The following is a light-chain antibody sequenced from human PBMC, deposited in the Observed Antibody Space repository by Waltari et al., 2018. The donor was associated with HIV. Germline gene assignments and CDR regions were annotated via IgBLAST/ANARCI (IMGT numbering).Light chain of an antibody. CDR1: SSDVGGYKY. CDR2: DVS. J-gene: IGLJ2*01. CDR3: SSYAGSNNWVV. V-gene: IGLV2-8*01. Sequence: QSALPQPPSASGSPGQSVTISCTGTSSDVGGYKYVSSYQQHPGKAPKLMIYDVSKRPSGVPDRFSGSKSGNTASLTVSGLQAEDEADYYCSSYAGSNNWVVFGGGTKLTVL.